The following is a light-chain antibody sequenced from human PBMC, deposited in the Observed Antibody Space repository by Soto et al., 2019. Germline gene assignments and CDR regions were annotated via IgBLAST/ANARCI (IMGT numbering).Light chain of an antibody. CDR2: GAS. V-gene: IGKV3-15*01. CDR3: QHYNNWTWT. CDR1: QSINRD. J-gene: IGKJ1*01. Sequence: EIVMSQSSATLSVSPGEGVILSCRASQSINRDLAWYQQKPGQAPRLLIYGASTRATGIPARFSGSGSGTQGTLTISSLKQEDASLYDCQHYNNWTWTFGQGTKVDIK.